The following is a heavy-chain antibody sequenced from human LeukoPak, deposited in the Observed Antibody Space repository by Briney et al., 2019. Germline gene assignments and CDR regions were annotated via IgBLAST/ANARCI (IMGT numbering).Heavy chain of an antibody. Sequence: GGSLRLSCAASGFTFSDYYMSWIRQAPGKGLEWLSYISSDGTTIQYADSVKGRFTISRDNAKNSLYLQMNSLRAEDTAVYYCAKSPPSYDFWSGSINWFDPWGQGTLVTVSS. D-gene: IGHD3-3*01. J-gene: IGHJ5*02. CDR2: ISSDGTTI. CDR1: GFTFSDYY. V-gene: IGHV3-11*04. CDR3: AKSPPSYDFWSGSINWFDP.